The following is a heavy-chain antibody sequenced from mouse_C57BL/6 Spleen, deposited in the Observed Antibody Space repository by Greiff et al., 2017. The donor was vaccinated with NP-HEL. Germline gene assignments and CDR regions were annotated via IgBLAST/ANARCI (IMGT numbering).Heavy chain of an antibody. CDR2: IDPSDSYT. D-gene: IGHD1-1*01. Sequence: VQLQQSGAELVMPGASVKLSCKASGYTFTSYWMHWVKQRPGQGLEWIGEIDPSDSYTNYNQKFKGKSTLTVDKSSSTAYMQLSSLTSEDSAVYDCARRDYGSLFDYWGQGTTLTVSS. J-gene: IGHJ2*01. CDR1: GYTFTSYW. V-gene: IGHV1-69*01. CDR3: ARRDYGSLFDY.